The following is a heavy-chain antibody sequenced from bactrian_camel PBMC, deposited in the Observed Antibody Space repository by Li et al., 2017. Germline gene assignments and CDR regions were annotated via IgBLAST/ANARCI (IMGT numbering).Heavy chain of an antibody. CDR1: GQFDSRST. Sequence: QVQLVESGGGSAQAGGSLRLACSASGQFDSRSTMAWFRQAPGKEREAVARILLDSDNTFYADSVKGRFTLSQDNAKKTVYLQMNSLKPEDTAMYYCAADRDVNVPPSLVLDSSRFHSWGQWTQVTVS. V-gene: IGHV3-3*01. CDR3: AADRDVNVPPSLVLDSSRFHS. CDR2: ILLDSDNT. J-gene: IGHJ4*01.